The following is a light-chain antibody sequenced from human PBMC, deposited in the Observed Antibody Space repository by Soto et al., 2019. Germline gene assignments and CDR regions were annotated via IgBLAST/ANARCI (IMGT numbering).Light chain of an antibody. CDR2: KVS. CDR3: MQGTHWPIT. V-gene: IGKV2-30*02. CDR1: QILVHSDGIAY. Sequence: DFVMTQSPLSLPVTLGRPSSISCISNQILVHSDGIAYFSWFQQRPGRSPRRLIYKVSNRDSGVPARFSGSGSGTDFALKISRVEAEDVGVYYCMQGTHWPITFGQGTRLEIK. J-gene: IGKJ5*01.